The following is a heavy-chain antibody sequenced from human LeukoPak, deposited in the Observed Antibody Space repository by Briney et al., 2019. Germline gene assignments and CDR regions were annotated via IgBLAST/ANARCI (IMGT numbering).Heavy chain of an antibody. V-gene: IGHV4-61*02. CDR3: ARDFWRGSYYFDY. J-gene: IGHJ4*02. Sequence: SQTLSLTCTVSGGSISSGDYYWSWIRQPPGKGLEWIGRIYTSGSTNYNPSLKSRVTISIDASKNQFSLKLSSVTAADTAVYYCARDFWRGSYYFDYWGQGTLVTVSS. CDR1: GGSISSGDYY. CDR2: IYTSGST. D-gene: IGHD1-26*01.